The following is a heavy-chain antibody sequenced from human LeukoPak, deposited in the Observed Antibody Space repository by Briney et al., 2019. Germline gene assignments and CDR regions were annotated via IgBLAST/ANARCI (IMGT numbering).Heavy chain of an antibody. Sequence: SETLSLTCAVYGGSFSGYYWSWIRQPPGKGLEWIGEINHSGSTNYNPSLKSRVTISVDTSKNQFSLKLSSVTAADTAVYYCARGLGSGRWFDPWGQGTLVTVSS. CDR2: INHSGST. V-gene: IGHV4-34*01. J-gene: IGHJ5*02. CDR3: ARGLGSGRWFDP. D-gene: IGHD6-19*01. CDR1: GGSFSGYY.